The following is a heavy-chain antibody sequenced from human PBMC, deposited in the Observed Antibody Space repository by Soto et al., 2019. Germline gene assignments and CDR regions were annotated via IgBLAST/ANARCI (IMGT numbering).Heavy chain of an antibody. CDR2: IYYSGST. CDR3: ARLLLWLGDSGMDV. D-gene: IGHD3-10*01. V-gene: IGHV4-59*01. Sequence: SETLSLTCTVSGGSISSYYWSWVRQPPGKGLEWIGYIYYSGSTNYNPSLKSRVTISVDTSKNQFSLKLSSVTAADTDVYYCARLLLWLGDSGMDVWGPGTTVIVSS. CDR1: GGSISSYY. J-gene: IGHJ6*02.